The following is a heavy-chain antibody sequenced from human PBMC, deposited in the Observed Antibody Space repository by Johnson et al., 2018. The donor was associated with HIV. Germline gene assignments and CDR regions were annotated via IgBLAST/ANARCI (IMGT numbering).Heavy chain of an antibody. V-gene: IGHV3-30*02. CDR1: GFIFSNYG. CDR3: ARDLRGAYWHDVFDI. CDR2: IQNDGTKK. Sequence: QVQLVESGGGVVQPGESLRLSCVASGFIFSNYGVHWVRQAPGKGLEWVAFIQNDGTKKHYADFVKGRFTVSRDNSRNTVFLQMSNLRTEETAVYYCARDLRGAYWHDVFDIWGQGTMVTVSS. J-gene: IGHJ3*02. D-gene: IGHD2-8*02.